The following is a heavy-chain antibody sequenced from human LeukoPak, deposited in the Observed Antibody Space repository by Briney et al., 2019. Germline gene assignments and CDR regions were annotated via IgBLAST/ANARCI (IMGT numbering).Heavy chain of an antibody. CDR2: IYYSGST. J-gene: IGHJ4*02. CDR3: ARTSWDYCSSTSCYGALPDY. Sequence: SETLSLTCTVSGDSISSYYWTWIRQPPGKGLEWIGYIYYSGSTNYNPSLKSRVTISVGTSKNQFSLKLSSVTAADTAVYYCARTSWDYCSSTSCYGALPDYWGQGTLVTVSS. CDR1: GDSISSYY. D-gene: IGHD2-2*01. V-gene: IGHV4-59*01.